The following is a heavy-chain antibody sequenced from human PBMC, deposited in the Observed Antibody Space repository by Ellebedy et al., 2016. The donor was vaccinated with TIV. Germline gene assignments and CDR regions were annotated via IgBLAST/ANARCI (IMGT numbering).Heavy chain of an antibody. CDR1: GFPFSDHF. J-gene: IGHJ6*02. D-gene: IGHD3-16*01. V-gene: IGHV3-11*01. CDR3: ATRFVSDYYYFGLDV. Sequence: GGSLRLSXASSGFPFSDHFMTWIRQAPGKGLEWVSFISGSSRTTSYADSVKGRFTISRDDAENSLYLQMNSLRVEDTAVYYCATRFVSDYYYFGLDVWGQGTTVTVSS. CDR2: ISGSSRTT.